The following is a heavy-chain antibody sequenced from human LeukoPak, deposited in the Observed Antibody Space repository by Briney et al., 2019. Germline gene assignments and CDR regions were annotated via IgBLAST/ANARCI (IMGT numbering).Heavy chain of an antibody. J-gene: IGHJ4*02. CDR1: EFTFSTYG. CDR2: ITSSGGAV. Sequence: GGSLRLSCAASEFTFSTYGMNWVRQAPGKGLEWVSHITSSGGAVYYADSVKGRFTISRDNGKNSLYLQMNSLKDEDTAVYYCSRGRFYSDCWGRGTLVTVSS. CDR3: SRGRFYSDC. D-gene: IGHD2-21*01. V-gene: IGHV3-48*02.